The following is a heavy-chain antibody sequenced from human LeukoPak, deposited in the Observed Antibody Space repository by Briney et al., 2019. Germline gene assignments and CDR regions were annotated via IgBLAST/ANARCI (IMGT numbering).Heavy chain of an antibody. CDR1: GYTYINYG. CDR3: VRDRWVSETDY. Sequence: ASVKVSCKASGYTYINYGISWVRQAPGQGLEWMGWISTYNGTTLYAQKFQGRVTLTTDTSTTTSFMEVRSLTSDDTAVYYCVRDRWVSETDYWGQGTLVTVSS. V-gene: IGHV1-18*01. CDR2: ISTYNGTT. J-gene: IGHJ4*02. D-gene: IGHD1-14*01.